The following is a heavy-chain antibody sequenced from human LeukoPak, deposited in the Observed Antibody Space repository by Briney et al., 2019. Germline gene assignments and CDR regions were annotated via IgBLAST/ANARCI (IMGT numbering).Heavy chain of an antibody. CDR3: ARVSGGSGSYFWFDP. J-gene: IGHJ5*02. V-gene: IGHV1-8*01. CDR2: MNPNSGNT. D-gene: IGHD3-10*01. CDR1: GYTFTSYD. Sequence: ASVKVSCKASGYTFTSYDINWVRQATGQGLEWMGWMNPNSGNTGYAQKFQGRVTMTRNTSISTAYMELSSLRSEGTAVYYCARVSGGSGSYFWFDPWGQGTLVTVSS.